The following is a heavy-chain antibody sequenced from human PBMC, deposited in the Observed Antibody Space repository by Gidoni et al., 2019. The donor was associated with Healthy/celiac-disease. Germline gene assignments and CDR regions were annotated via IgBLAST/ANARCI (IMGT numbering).Heavy chain of an antibody. Sequence: QVQLQQWGAGLLKPSETLSLTCAVYGGSFSGYYWSWIRQPPGKGLEWIGEINHSGSTNYNPSLKSRVTISVDTSKNQFSLKLSSVTAADTAVYYCARGSGSFYYYYYYMDVWGKGTTVTVSS. J-gene: IGHJ6*03. D-gene: IGHD6-25*01. CDR2: INHSGST. CDR3: ARGSGSFYYYYYYMDV. CDR1: GGSFSGYY. V-gene: IGHV4-34*01.